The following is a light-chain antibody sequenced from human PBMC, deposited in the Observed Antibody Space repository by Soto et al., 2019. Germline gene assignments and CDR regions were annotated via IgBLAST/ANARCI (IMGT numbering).Light chain of an antibody. J-gene: IGKJ1*01. Sequence: EIVLTQSPAILSLSPGERATLSCRASQRISSFLAWYQQKPGQAPRLLIYDASNRATGIPARFSGSGSGTDFTLTISSLEPEDFAVYYCQQRSKWPPWTFGQGTRVEIK. CDR3: QQRSKWPPWT. CDR1: QRISSF. V-gene: IGKV3-11*01. CDR2: DAS.